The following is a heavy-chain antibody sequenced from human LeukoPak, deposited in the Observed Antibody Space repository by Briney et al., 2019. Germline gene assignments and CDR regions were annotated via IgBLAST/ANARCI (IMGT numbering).Heavy chain of an antibody. CDR2: ISYDGSNK. D-gene: IGHD2/OR15-2a*01. Sequence: PGGSLRLSCAASGFTFSSYAMHWVRQAPGKGLEWVAVISYDGSNKYYADSVKGRFTISRDNSKNTLYLQMNSLRAEDTAVYYCAMIPRPFYNIRAELPHYWGQGTLVTVSS. CDR3: AMIPRPFYNIRAELPHY. CDR1: GFTFSSYA. V-gene: IGHV3-30-3*01. J-gene: IGHJ4*02.